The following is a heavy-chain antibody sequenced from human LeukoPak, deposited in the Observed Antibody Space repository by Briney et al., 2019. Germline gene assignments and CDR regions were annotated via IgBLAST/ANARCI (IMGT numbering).Heavy chain of an antibody. D-gene: IGHD6-13*01. CDR1: GFSISRHY. J-gene: IGHJ1*01. CDR2: IYSGGSI. CDR3: ARGYSSSMDFQH. V-gene: IGHV3-66*01. Sequence: GGSLRLSCAASGFSISRHYLTWVRQAPGKGLEWVSVIYSGGSIYDADSVKGRFTISRDNAKNSLYLQMNSLRAEDTAVYYCARGYSSSMDFQHWGQGTLVTVSS.